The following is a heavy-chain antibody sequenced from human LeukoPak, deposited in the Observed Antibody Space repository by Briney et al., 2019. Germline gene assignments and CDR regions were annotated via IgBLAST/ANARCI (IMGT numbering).Heavy chain of an antibody. CDR3: AKYDVGTGMVLGHLDY. J-gene: IGHJ4*02. CDR2: IKEDGSEK. Sequence: GGSLRLSCAASAFTFSDYWMTWVRQAPGKGLERVANIKEDGSEKYYVDSVKGRFTISRDNSKNTVYLQMSSLRAEDTAVYYCAKYDVGTGMVLGHLDYWGQGTQVTVSS. V-gene: IGHV3-7*03. D-gene: IGHD5-18*01. CDR1: AFTFSDYW.